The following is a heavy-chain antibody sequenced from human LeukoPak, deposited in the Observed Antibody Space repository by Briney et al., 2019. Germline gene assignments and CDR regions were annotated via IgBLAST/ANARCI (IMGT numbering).Heavy chain of an antibody. CDR2: IIGSGLTT. Sequence: GGSLRLSCAASGFTFSSYSMNWVRQAPGKGLKWVSAIIGSGLTTYYADSVKGRFTISRDNSKNTLYLQMNSLRAKDTAVYYCAKDLSPGPDWGQGTLVTVSS. J-gene: IGHJ4*02. V-gene: IGHV3-23*01. CDR3: AKDLSPGPD. CDR1: GFTFSSYS.